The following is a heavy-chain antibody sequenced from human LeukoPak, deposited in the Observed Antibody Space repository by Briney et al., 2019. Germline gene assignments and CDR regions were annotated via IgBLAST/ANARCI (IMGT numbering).Heavy chain of an antibody. J-gene: IGHJ4*02. CDR1: GFTFSSYA. CDR3: AINYYDSSGRFDY. Sequence: PGRSLRLSCAASGFTFSSYAMHWVRQAPGKGLEWVSVIYSGGSTYYADSVKGRFTISRDNSKNTLYLQMNSLRAEDTAVYYCAINYYDSSGRFDYWGQGTLVTVSS. V-gene: IGHV3-53*01. D-gene: IGHD3-22*01. CDR2: IYSGGST.